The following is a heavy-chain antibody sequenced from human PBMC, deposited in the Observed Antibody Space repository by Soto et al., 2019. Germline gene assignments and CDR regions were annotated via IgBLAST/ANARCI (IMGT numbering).Heavy chain of an antibody. CDR2: MWYDGSNK. D-gene: IGHD5-18*01. Sequence: QVQLVESGGGVVQPGESLRLSCAASGFIFSSYGMHWVRQAPGKGLEWVALMWYDGSNKYYADSVKGRFTMSRDNSKNMLYLQMSSLRAEDTAVYYCARDDSNTGMATPDDYYYYGMDVWGQGTAVTVSS. CDR1: GFIFSSYG. J-gene: IGHJ6*02. V-gene: IGHV3-33*01. CDR3: ARDDSNTGMATPDDYYYYGMDV.